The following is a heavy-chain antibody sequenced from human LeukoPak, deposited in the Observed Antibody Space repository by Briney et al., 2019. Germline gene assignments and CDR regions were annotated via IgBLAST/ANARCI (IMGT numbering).Heavy chain of an antibody. Sequence: GGSLRLSCAASGFTFSDYYMSWIRQAPGKGLEWVSYISSSGRTIYYADSVKGRFTISRDNAKNSLYLQMNSLRAEDTAVYYCATGYSSGWHLFDYWGQGTLITVS. J-gene: IGHJ4*02. CDR2: ISSSGRTI. CDR1: GFTFSDYY. D-gene: IGHD6-19*01. CDR3: ATGYSSGWHLFDY. V-gene: IGHV3-11*01.